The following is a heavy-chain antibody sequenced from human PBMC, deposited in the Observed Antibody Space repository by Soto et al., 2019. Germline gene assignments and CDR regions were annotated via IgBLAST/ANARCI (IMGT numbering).Heavy chain of an antibody. CDR1: GYTFITFG. J-gene: IGHJ4*02. D-gene: IGHD2-2*01. CDR2: ITPYNGKT. Sequence: QVHLVQSGAEVKKPGASVKVSCKASGYTFITFGISWVRQAPGQGLEWMGWITPYNGKTNYAQKVQERVTMTTAPTTGTAYMELRSLRSDDSAVYYCARDTSHYFDHWGQGTLVTVSS. V-gene: IGHV1-18*01. CDR3: ARDTSHYFDH.